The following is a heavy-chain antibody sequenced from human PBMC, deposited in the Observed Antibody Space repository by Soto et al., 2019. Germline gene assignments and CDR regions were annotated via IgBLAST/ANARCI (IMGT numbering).Heavy chain of an antibody. CDR1: GFTFSSYA. J-gene: IGHJ4*02. CDR2: ISGSGGST. D-gene: IGHD6-19*01. V-gene: IGHV3-23*01. Sequence: TGGSLRFSCAAFGFTFSSYAMSWVRQAPGKGLEWVSAISGSGGSTYYADSVKGRFTISRDNSKNTLYLQMNSLRAEDTAVYYCVFVGPTLRQWPMSWGQGTLVTVSS. CDR3: VFVGPTLRQWPMS.